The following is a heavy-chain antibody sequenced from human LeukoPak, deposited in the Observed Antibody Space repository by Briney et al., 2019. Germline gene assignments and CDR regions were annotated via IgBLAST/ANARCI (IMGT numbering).Heavy chain of an antibody. J-gene: IGHJ4*02. CDR1: GFTFSSYA. Sequence: GGSLRLSCAASGFTFSSYAMSWVRQAPGKGLEWVSAISGSGGSTYYADSVKGRFTISRDNSKNTLYLQMNSLRAEDTGVYYCAKSPRLGNVLLWFGEYDYWGQGTLVTVSS. CDR3: AKSPRLGNVLLWFGEYDY. V-gene: IGHV3-23*01. D-gene: IGHD3-10*01. CDR2: ISGSGGST.